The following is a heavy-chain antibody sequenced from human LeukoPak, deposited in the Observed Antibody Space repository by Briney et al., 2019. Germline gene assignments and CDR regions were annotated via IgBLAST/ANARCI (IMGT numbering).Heavy chain of an antibody. CDR2: IYPGDSDT. CDR1: GYSFTSYW. Sequence: GESLKISCKGSGYSFTSYWIGWVRQMPGKGLEWMGIIYPGDSDTRYSPSFQGQVTISADKSISTAYLQWSSLKASDTAMYCCARSYDSSGYYSGITDYWGQGTLVTVSS. D-gene: IGHD3-22*01. J-gene: IGHJ4*02. V-gene: IGHV5-51*01. CDR3: ARSYDSSGYYSGITDY.